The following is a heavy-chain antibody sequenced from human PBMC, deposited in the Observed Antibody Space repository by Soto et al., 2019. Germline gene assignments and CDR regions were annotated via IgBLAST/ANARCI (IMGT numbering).Heavy chain of an antibody. CDR2: ISGSGGST. Sequence: EVQLLESGGGLVQPGGSLSLSCAASGFTFSSYAMSWVRQAPGKGLEWVSAISGSGGSTYYADSVKGRFTISRDNSKNTLYLQMNSLRAEDTAVYYCAPSEGGDRWGGFDYWGQGTLVTVSS. J-gene: IGHJ4*02. D-gene: IGHD4-17*01. CDR1: GFTFSSYA. CDR3: APSEGGDRWGGFDY. V-gene: IGHV3-23*01.